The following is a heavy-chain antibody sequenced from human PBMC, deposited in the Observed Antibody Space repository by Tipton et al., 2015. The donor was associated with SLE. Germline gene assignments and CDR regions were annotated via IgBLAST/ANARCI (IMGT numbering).Heavy chain of an antibody. CDR3: ASSRRAGRRAYDAFDI. CDR2: INHSGST. Sequence: TLSLTCAVYGGSFSGYYWSWIRQPPGKGLEWIGEINHSGSTNYNPSLKSRVTISVDTSKNQFSLKLSSVTAADTAVYYCASSRRAGRRAYDAFDIWGQGTMVTVSS. D-gene: IGHD3-10*01. J-gene: IGHJ3*02. CDR1: GGSFSGYY. V-gene: IGHV4-34*01.